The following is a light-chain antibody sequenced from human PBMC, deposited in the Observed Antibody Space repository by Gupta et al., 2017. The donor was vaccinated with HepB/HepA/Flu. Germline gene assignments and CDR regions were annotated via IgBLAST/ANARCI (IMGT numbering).Light chain of an antibody. CDR2: KAA. CDR1: QSIFSW. Sequence: DVQLTQSPSTLSASVGDRVTITCRASQSIFSWLAWYQKKPGKATKLLRYKAATLESGVPSRFSCSGSGTEFTLIISSLQTDDFATYYGQQYYTYSPDRTFGPGTKVEI. J-gene: IGKJ1*01. CDR3: QQYYTYSPDRT. V-gene: IGKV1-5*03.